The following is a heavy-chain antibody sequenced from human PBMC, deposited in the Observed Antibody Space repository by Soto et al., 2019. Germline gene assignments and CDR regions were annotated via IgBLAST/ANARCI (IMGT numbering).Heavy chain of an antibody. V-gene: IGHV1-18*01. Sequence: VKLSCQTSGYSYSSDGSGWRRKNPGQGLEWMGWISAYNGNTNYAQKLQGRVTMTTDTSTSTAYMELRSLRSDDTAVYYCASWHSSGWYEIDYWGQGTLVTVSS. J-gene: IGHJ4*02. CDR3: ASWHSSGWYEIDY. CDR2: ISAYNGNT. CDR1: GYSYSSDG. D-gene: IGHD6-19*01.